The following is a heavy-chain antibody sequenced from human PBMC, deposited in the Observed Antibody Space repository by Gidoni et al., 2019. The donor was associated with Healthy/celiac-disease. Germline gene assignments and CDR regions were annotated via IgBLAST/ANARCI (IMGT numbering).Heavy chain of an antibody. CDR1: GGTFSRYA. V-gene: IGHV1-69*06. Sequence: QVQLVQSGAEVKKPGSSVKVSCKASGGTFSRYAISWVRQAPGQGLEWMGGIIPIFGTANYAQKFQGRVTITADKSASTAYMELSSLRSEDTAVYYCARDRRDYVWGSYRPDAFDIWGQGTMVTVSS. D-gene: IGHD3-16*02. CDR2: IIPIFGTA. CDR3: ARDRRDYVWGSYRPDAFDI. J-gene: IGHJ3*02.